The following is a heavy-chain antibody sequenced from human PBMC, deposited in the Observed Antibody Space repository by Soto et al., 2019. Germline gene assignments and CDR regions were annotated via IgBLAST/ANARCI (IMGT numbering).Heavy chain of an antibody. J-gene: IGHJ6*02. D-gene: IGHD4-17*01. V-gene: IGHV4-39*01. CDR3: ARLGNTTVNPRGYYYYGMDV. CDR1: GGSISSSSYY. CDR2: IYYSGST. Sequence: SETLSLTCTVSGGSISSSSYYWGWIRQPPGKGLEWIGSIYYSGSTYYNPSLKSRVTISVDTSKNQFSLKLSSVTAADTAVYYCARLGNTTVNPRGYYYYGMDVWGQGTTVTVSS.